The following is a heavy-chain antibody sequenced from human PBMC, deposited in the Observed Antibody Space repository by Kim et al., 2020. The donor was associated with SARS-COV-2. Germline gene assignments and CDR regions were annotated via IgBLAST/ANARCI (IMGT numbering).Heavy chain of an antibody. D-gene: IGHD3-10*01. Sequence: ADSVKGRFTISRDNAKNSLYLQMNSLRAEDTALYYCAKVVFGELSSYFDYWGQGTLVTVSS. V-gene: IGHV3-9*01. J-gene: IGHJ4*02. CDR3: AKVVFGELSSYFDY.